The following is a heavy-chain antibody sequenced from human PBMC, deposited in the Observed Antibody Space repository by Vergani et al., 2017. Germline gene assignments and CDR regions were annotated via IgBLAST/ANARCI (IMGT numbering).Heavy chain of an antibody. D-gene: IGHD3-10*01. V-gene: IGHV1-58*01. CDR3: AAAYYYSSWSYSGYYYYGMDV. J-gene: IGHJ6*02. Sequence: QMQLVQSGPEVKKPGTSVKVSCKASGFTFTSSAVQWVRQARGQRLEWIGWIVVGSGNTNYAQKFQERVTITRDMSTRTAYMELRSLRSEDSAVYYCAAAYYYSSWSYSGYYYYGMDVWGQGTTVTVSS. CDR2: IVVGSGNT. CDR1: GFTFTSSA.